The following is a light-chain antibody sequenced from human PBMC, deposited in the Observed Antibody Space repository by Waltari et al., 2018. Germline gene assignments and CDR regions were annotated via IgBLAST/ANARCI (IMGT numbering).Light chain of an antibody. V-gene: IGLV3-25*03. CDR1: ALPMQF. J-gene: IGLJ2*01. Sequence: SYELTQPPSVSVSPGQTAKISCSGDALPMQFAHWYQQKPGQAPGVIMYKYTQRPSGIPERFSASTSGTTVTLTIRGVQAEDEADYYCQSADTIGSIIFGGGTKLTVL. CDR2: KYT. CDR3: QSADTIGSII.